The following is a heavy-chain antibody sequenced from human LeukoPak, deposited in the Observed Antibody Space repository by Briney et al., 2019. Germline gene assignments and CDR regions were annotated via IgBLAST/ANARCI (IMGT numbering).Heavy chain of an antibody. Sequence: SVKVSCKASGGTFSSYAISWVRQAPGQGLEWMGGIIPIFGTANYAQKFQGRVTITADESTSTAYMELSSLRSEDTAVYYCARGAESYDSSLRDLQYFQHWGQGTLVTVSS. J-gene: IGHJ1*01. V-gene: IGHV1-69*13. D-gene: IGHD3-22*01. CDR2: IIPIFGTA. CDR3: ARGAESYDSSLRDLQYFQH. CDR1: GGTFSSYA.